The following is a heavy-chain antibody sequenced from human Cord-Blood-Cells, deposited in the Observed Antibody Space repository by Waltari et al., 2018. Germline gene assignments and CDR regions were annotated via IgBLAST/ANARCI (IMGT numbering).Heavy chain of an antibody. CDR2: IIHSGST. CDR1: GGSFSGYY. D-gene: IGHD1-26*01. V-gene: IGHV4-34*01. CDR3: ARGLSGSYYY. J-gene: IGHJ4*02. Sequence: QVQLQQWGAGLLKPSETLSLTCAVYGGSFSGYYWSWIRQPPGKGLEWNGEIIHSGSTNYNPSLKSRVTISVDTSKNQFSLKLSSVTAADTAVYYCARGLSGSYYYWGQGTLVTVSS.